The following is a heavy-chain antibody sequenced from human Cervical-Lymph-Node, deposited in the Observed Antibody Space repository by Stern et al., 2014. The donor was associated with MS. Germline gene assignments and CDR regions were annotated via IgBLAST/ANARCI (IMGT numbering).Heavy chain of an antibody. D-gene: IGHD6-19*01. CDR2: IVPMFCTG. CDR3: ASLLGRIAVASVDY. J-gene: IGHJ4*02. V-gene: IGHV1-69*01. Sequence: QVQLVQSGAEVKKPGSSVKVSCKASGGTFSNYAINWVRQAPGQGLEWMGWIVPMFCTGTYVRRFQCIGTVTVDESTSTSYMELSCLRARDTAVNYCASLLGRIAVASVDYWGQGTLVTVSS. CDR1: GGTFSNYA.